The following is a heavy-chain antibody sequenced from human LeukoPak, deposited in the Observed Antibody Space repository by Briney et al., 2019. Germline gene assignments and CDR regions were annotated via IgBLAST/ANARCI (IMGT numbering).Heavy chain of an antibody. J-gene: IGHJ4*02. Sequence: PGGSLRLSCAASGFTFSSYWMHWVRQVPGKGLVWVPRINSDGSSTNYADSVKGRFTISRDNAKNTLYLQMNSLRADDTAVYYCARAGGRYSGSPYWGQGTPVTVSS. V-gene: IGHV3-74*01. D-gene: IGHD1-26*01. CDR3: ARAGGRYSGSPY. CDR2: INSDGSST. CDR1: GFTFSSYW.